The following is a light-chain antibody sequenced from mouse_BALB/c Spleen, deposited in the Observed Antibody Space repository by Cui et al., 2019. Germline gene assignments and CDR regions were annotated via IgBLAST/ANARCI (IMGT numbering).Light chain of an antibody. V-gene: IGKV4-80*01. CDR1: SSVSY. Sequence: MSLTPSPAIMCATLEDAITRTCSTKSSVSYMPWYQQKSGTSPKLLIYSTSNLASGVPSRFSGSGSGTYYSLTISSLEAEDAADYYCHQWCSYPWTFGGGTKLEIK. CDR2: STS. J-gene: IGKJ1*01. CDR3: HQWCSYPWT.